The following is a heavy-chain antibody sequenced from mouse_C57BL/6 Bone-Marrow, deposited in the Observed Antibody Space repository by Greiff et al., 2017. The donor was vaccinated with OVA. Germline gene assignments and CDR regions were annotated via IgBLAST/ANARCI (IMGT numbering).Heavy chain of an antibody. V-gene: IGHV1-52*01. Sequence: QVQLQQPGAELVRPGSSVKLSCKASGYTFTSYWMHWVKQRPIQGLEWIGNIDPPDSETHYNQKFKDKATLTVDKSSSTAYMQLSSLTSEDSAVYYCARNYGSRRYFDYWGQGTTLTVSS. CDR3: ARNYGSRRYFDY. D-gene: IGHD1-1*01. CDR2: IDPPDSET. J-gene: IGHJ2*01. CDR1: GYTFTSYW.